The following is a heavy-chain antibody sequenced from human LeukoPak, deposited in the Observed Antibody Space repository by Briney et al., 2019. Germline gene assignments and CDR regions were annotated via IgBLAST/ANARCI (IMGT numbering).Heavy chain of an antibody. CDR3: VKDGAEYYYGSGTWYYFDY. Sequence: GGSLRLSCSASGFTFSSYAMHWVRQAPGKGLEYVSAISSRGGSTYYADSVKGRFTISTDNSNHTLYLQMSSLRAEDTAVYYCVKDGAEYYYGSGTWYYFDYWGQGTLVTVSS. CDR2: ISSRGGST. J-gene: IGHJ4*02. CDR1: GFTFSSYA. D-gene: IGHD3-10*01. V-gene: IGHV3-64D*06.